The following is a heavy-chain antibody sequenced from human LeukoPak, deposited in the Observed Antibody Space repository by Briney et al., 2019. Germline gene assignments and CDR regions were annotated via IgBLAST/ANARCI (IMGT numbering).Heavy chain of an antibody. CDR2: ISWNSGSI. J-gene: IGHJ4*02. CDR1: GFTFDDYA. CDR3: AKVFLHYDSSGSVFDY. D-gene: IGHD3-22*01. Sequence: PGGSLRLSCAASGFTFDDYAMHWVRQAPGKGLEWVSGISWNSGSIGYADSVKGRFTISRDNSKNTLYLQMNSLRAEDTAVYYCAKVFLHYDSSGSVFDYWGQGTLVTVSS. V-gene: IGHV3-9*01.